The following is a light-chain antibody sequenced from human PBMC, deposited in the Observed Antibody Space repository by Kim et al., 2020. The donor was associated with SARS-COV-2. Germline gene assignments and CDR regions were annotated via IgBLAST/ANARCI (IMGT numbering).Light chain of an antibody. Sequence: GQKVTISCSGTISNIGNHYVSWYQQLAGTAPRLLIHDNNERPSGIPDRFSGSKSGTSATLDITGLQTGDEADYYCGTWDSSLNAGVFGGGTQLTVL. CDR1: ISNIGNHY. CDR3: GTWDSSLNAGV. V-gene: IGLV1-51*01. CDR2: DNN. J-gene: IGLJ2*01.